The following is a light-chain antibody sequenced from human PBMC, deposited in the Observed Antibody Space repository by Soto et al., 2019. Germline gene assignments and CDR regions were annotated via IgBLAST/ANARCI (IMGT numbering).Light chain of an antibody. CDR2: AAS. CDR3: QQSYSTLVT. J-gene: IGKJ3*01. CDR1: QSITRY. Sequence: DIQMTQSPSSLSASVGDRVSITCRASQSITRYLNWYQQKPGKAPKLLIYAASSLQSGVPSRFSGSGSGTDFTLTISSLQPEDFATYYCQQSYSTLVTFGPGTKVDIK. V-gene: IGKV1-39*01.